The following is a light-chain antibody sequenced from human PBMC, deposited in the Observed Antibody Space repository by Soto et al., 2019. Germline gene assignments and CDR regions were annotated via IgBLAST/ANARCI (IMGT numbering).Light chain of an antibody. J-gene: IGLJ3*02. Sequence: SVLTQPPSTSGTPGQRVTISCSGSSSNIGSNAVNWYQQLPGTAPKLLIYSNNYRPSGVPDRFSGSKSGTSASLAISGLQSEDEAAYYCAAWDNSLNGQVFGGGTKLTVL. V-gene: IGLV1-44*01. CDR1: SSNIGSNA. CDR2: SNN. CDR3: AAWDNSLNGQV.